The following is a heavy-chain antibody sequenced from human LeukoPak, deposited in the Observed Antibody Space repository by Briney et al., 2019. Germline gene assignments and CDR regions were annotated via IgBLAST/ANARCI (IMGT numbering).Heavy chain of an antibody. Sequence: GGSLRLSCAASGFTFSSYSMTWVRQAPGKGLEWVSSISSSSSYIYYADSVKGRFTISRDNAKNSLYLQMNSLRVEDTAVYYCARVGVVVPAAIPHPYYYGMDVWGQGTTVTVSS. V-gene: IGHV3-21*01. CDR1: GFTFSSYS. CDR2: ISSSSSYI. CDR3: ARVGVVVPAAIPHPYYYGMDV. D-gene: IGHD2-2*02. J-gene: IGHJ6*02.